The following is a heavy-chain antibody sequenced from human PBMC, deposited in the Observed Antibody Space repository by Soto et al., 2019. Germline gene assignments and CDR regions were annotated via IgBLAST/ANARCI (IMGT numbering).Heavy chain of an antibody. CDR1: GFTFSRYS. V-gene: IGHV3-21*01. Sequence: GGSLRLSCAASGFTFSRYSMNWVRQAPGKGLEWVSSISSTTNYIYYADSMKGRFTVSRDNAKNSVYLDMNSLSAEDTAVYYCARESGDLTSNFDYWGQGTLVTVSS. CDR2: ISSTTNYI. J-gene: IGHJ4*02. CDR3: ARESGDLTSNFDY. D-gene: IGHD3-10*01.